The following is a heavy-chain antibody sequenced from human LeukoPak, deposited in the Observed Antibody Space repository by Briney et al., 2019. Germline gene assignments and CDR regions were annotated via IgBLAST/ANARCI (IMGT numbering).Heavy chain of an antibody. CDR2: IYTSGST. CDR3: ARTSVRGVNDY. J-gene: IGHJ4*02. V-gene: IGHV4-4*07. Sequence: PSETLSLTCTVSGGSVSSYHWSWIRQPAGKGLEWIGRIYTSGSTNYNPSLKSRVTMSVDTSKNQFSLKLSSVTAADTAVYYCARTSVRGVNDYWGQGTLVTVSS. CDR1: GGSVSSYH. D-gene: IGHD3-10*01.